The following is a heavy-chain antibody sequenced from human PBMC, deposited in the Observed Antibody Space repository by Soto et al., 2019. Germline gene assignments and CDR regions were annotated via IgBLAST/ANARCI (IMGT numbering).Heavy chain of an antibody. Sequence: GGSLRLSCAASGFIFSYCAMSWVRQAPGKGLEWVSGISGSGGDTYYADSVKGRFTISRDNSKNSLYLQINSLRAEDAAVYYCAKSSRFSSSWYESWGQGTLVTVSS. D-gene: IGHD6-13*01. CDR2: ISGSGGDT. V-gene: IGHV3-23*01. J-gene: IGHJ5*01. CDR1: GFIFSYCA. CDR3: AKSSRFSSSWYES.